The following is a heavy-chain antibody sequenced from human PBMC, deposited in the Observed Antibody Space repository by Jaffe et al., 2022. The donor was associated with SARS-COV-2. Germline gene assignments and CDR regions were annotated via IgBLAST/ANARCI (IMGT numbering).Heavy chain of an antibody. D-gene: IGHD3-10*01. J-gene: IGHJ4*02. CDR2: ISGSGGST. CDR1: GFTFSSYA. Sequence: EVQLVESGGGLVQPGGSLRLSCAASGFTFSSYAMSWVRQAPGKGLEWVSAISGSGGSTYYADSVKGRFTISRDNSKNTLYLQMNSLRAEDTAVYYCAKDDGYYGSGRKTLWDWGQGTLVTVSS. CDR3: AKDDGYYGSGRKTLWD. V-gene: IGHV3-23*04.